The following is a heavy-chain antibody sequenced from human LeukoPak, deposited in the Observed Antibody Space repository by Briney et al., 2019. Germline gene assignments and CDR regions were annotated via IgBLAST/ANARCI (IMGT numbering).Heavy chain of an antibody. CDR2: INPNSGGT. Sequence: ASVKVSCKTSGYTFTSYYMHWVRQAPGQGLEWMGWINPNSGGTNYAQKFQGRVTMTRDTSISTAYMELSRLSPDDAAVYYCTRDGTKAVAGYWGQGTLVTVSS. V-gene: IGHV1-2*02. CDR3: TRDGTKAVAGY. CDR1: GYTFTSYY. J-gene: IGHJ4*02. D-gene: IGHD6-19*01.